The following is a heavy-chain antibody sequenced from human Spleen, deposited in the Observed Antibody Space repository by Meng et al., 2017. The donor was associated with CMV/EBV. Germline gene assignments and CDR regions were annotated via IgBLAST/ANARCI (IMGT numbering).Heavy chain of an antibody. D-gene: IGHD2-2*01. Sequence: SGFSFSSSAMGCVRQAPGKGLGWVSAIRGSGGSTYYADSVKGRFTISRDNSTNTLYLQMNSLRAEDTAVYYCAKDEVIVPAEYFDYWGQGTLVTVSS. CDR1: GFSFSSSA. J-gene: IGHJ4*02. CDR3: AKDEVIVPAEYFDY. CDR2: IRGSGGST. V-gene: IGHV3-23*01.